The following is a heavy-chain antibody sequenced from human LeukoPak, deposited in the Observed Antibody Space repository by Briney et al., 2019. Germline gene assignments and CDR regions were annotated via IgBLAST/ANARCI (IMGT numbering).Heavy chain of an antibody. Sequence: PGGSLRLSCAASGFTFNDYAMHWVRQAPGKGLEWVSGISWNSGSIGYADSVKGRFTISRDNAKNSLYLQMNSLRAEDTAVYYCARSRSVSNYKGMDVWGQGTTVTVSS. J-gene: IGHJ6*02. CDR2: ISWNSGSI. D-gene: IGHD5/OR15-5a*01. CDR1: GFTFNDYA. V-gene: IGHV3-9*01. CDR3: ARSRSVSNYKGMDV.